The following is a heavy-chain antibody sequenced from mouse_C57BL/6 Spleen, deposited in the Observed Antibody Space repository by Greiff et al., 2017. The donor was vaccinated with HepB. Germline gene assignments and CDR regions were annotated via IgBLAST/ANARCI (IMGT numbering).Heavy chain of an antibody. CDR2: ISDGGSYT. D-gene: IGHD2-1*01. CDR3: ARGDYGNWFAY. J-gene: IGHJ3*01. CDR1: GFTFSSYA. Sequence: EVHLVESGGGLVKPGGSLKLSCAASGFTFSSYAMSWVRQTPEKRLEWVATISDGGSYTYYPDNVKGRFTISRDNAKNNLYLQMSHLKSEDTAMYYCARGDYGNWFAYWGQGTLVTVSA. V-gene: IGHV5-4*01.